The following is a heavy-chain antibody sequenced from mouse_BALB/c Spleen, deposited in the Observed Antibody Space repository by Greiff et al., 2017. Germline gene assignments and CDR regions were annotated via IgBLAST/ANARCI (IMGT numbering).Heavy chain of an antibody. D-gene: IGHD1-2*01. CDR3: ARAGYGDAMDY. CDR2: ISRGSSTI. V-gene: IGHV5-17*02. J-gene: IGHJ4*01. CDR1: GFTFSSFG. Sequence: EVQLVESGAGLVQPGGSRKLSCAASGFTFSSFGMHWVRQAPEKGLEWVAYISRGSSTIDYADTVKGRFTISRDNPKNTRCRQMTSLRSEDTAMYYGARAGYGDAMDYWGQGTSVTVSS.